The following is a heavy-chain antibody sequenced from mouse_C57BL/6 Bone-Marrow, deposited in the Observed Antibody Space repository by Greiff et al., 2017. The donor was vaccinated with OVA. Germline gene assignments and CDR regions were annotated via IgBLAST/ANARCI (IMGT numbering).Heavy chain of an antibody. J-gene: IGHJ1*03. CDR1: GYTFTDYE. D-gene: IGHD1-1*01. CDR2: IDPETGGT. Sequence: VQLQQSGAELVRPGASVTLSCKASGYTFTDYEMHWVKQTPVHGLEWIGAIDPETGGTAYNQKFKGKAILTADKSSSTAYMQLSSLTSEDSAVYYCAREDYGGYFDVWGTGTTVTGSS. CDR3: AREDYGGYFDV. V-gene: IGHV1-15*01.